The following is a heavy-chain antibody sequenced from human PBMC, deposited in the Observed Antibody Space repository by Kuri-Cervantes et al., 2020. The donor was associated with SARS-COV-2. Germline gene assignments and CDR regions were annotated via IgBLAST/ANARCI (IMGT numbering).Heavy chain of an antibody. Sequence: SETLSLTCTVSGGSISSGSYYWSWIRQPAGKGLEWIGYIDYSGSTNYNPSLKSRVTISVDTSKNQFALKLSSVTAADTAVYYCARDSPGRYYDSSGYAPWPRYFDLWGRGTLVTVSS. J-gene: IGHJ2*01. V-gene: IGHV4-61*10. CDR2: IDYSGST. CDR1: GGSISSGSYY. CDR3: ARDSPGRYYDSSGYAPWPRYFDL. D-gene: IGHD3-22*01.